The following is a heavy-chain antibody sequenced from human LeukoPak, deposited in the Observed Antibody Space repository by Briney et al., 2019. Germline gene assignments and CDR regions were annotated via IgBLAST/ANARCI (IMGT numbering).Heavy chain of an antibody. CDR3: ARSRGTQGQLIDY. CDR2: IYTSGST. V-gene: IGHV4-4*07. J-gene: IGHJ4*02. Sequence: SETLSLTCTVSGGSISSYYWGWIRQPAGKGLEWIGRIYTSGSTNYNPPLKSRVTMSVDTSKNQFSLKLSSVTAADTAVYYCARSRGTQGQLIDYWGQGTLVTVSS. D-gene: IGHD6-13*01. CDR1: GGSISSYY.